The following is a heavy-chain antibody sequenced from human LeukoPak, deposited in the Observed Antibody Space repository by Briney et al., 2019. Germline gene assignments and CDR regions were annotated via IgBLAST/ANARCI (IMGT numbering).Heavy chain of an antibody. D-gene: IGHD1-26*01. CDR3: ARGRWDSGSYYYWFDP. CDR1: GGSFSGYY. J-gene: IGHJ5*02. V-gene: IGHV4-34*01. Sequence: SETLSLTCAVYGGSFSGYYWSWIRQPPGKGLEWIGEINHSGSTNYNPSLKSRVTISVDTSKNQFSLKLSSVTAADTAVYHCARGRWDSGSYYYWFDPWGQGTLVTVSS. CDR2: INHSGST.